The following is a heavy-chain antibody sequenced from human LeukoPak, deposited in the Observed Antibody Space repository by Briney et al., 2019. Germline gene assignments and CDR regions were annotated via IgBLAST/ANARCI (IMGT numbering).Heavy chain of an antibody. D-gene: IGHD5-12*01. CDR2: ISAYNGNT. V-gene: IGHV1-18*01. Sequence: ASVKVSCKASGYTFTSYGISWVRQAPGQGLEWMGWISAYNGNTNYAQKLQGRVTMTTDTSTSTAYMELRSLRSDDTAVYYCARGARGQRGYSGYDVDYWGQGTLVTVSS. CDR3: ARGARGQRGYSGYDVDY. J-gene: IGHJ4*02. CDR1: GYTFTSYG.